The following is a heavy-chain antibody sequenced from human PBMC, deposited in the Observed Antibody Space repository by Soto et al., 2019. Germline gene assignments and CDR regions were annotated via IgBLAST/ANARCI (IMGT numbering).Heavy chain of an antibody. CDR1: VFTFISYW. CDR2: INSDGSST. D-gene: IGHD6-13*01. J-gene: IGHJ6*02. V-gene: IGHV3-74*01. Sequence: WGALRLSCSGSVFTFISYWMHWFRQAPGKWLVWVSRINSDGSSTSYGDSVKGRFTISRDNAKNTLYLQMNSLRAEDTAVYYCARAQSYSAAARGMDVWGQGTTVTVSS. CDR3: ARAQSYSAAARGMDV.